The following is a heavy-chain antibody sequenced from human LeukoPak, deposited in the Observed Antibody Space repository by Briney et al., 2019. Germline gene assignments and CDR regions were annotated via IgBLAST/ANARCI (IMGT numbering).Heavy chain of an antibody. CDR1: GFTFSSYA. CDR2: ISWNSGSI. CDR3: AKDMMRMVRGVIITAPRSGDAFDI. V-gene: IGHV3-9*01. Sequence: GGSLRLSCAASGFTFSSYAMHWVRQAPGKGLEWVSGISWNSGSIGYADSVKGRFTISRDNAKNSLYLQMNSLRAEDTALYYCAKDMMRMVRGVIITAPRSGDAFDIWGQGTMVTVSS. D-gene: IGHD3-10*01. J-gene: IGHJ3*02.